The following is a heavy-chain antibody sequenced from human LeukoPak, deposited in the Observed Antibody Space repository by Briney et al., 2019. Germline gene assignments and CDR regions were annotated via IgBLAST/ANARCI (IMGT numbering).Heavy chain of an antibody. J-gene: IGHJ4*02. Sequence: SETLSLTCAVSGYSICSGYYWGWIRQPPGKGLEWIGSINHSGGAYYNPSLKSRVTMSLDTSKNQFSLKLTSMTAADTAIYYCVRRDTGWISFDYWGQGILVTVSS. CDR3: VRRDTGWISFDY. V-gene: IGHV4-38-2*01. D-gene: IGHD6-19*01. CDR2: INHSGGA. CDR1: GYSICSGYY.